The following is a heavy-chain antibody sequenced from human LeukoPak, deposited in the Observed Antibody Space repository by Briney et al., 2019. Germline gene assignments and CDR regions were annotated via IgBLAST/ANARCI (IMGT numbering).Heavy chain of an antibody. CDR1: GDSISSGGYY. CDR2: IYTSGST. V-gene: IGHV4-61*02. Sequence: PSETLSLTCTVSGDSISSGGYYWSWIRQPAGKGLEWIGRIYTSGSTNYNPSLKSRVTMSVDTSKNQFSLKLSSVTAADTAVYYCAREELGYCSSTSCYFGWFDPWGQGTLVTVSS. D-gene: IGHD2-2*01. CDR3: AREELGYCSSTSCYFGWFDP. J-gene: IGHJ5*02.